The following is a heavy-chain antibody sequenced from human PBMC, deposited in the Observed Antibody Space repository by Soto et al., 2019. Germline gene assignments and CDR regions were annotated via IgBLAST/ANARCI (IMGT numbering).Heavy chain of an antibody. V-gene: IGHV3-15*07. CDR1: DFTITNAW. CDR2: IKTKAEGGAT. D-gene: IGHD2-15*01. J-gene: IGHJ6*02. CDR3: TTGSVGGF. Sequence: GGPLRLSCAASDFTITNAWMNCVRQAPGKGLEWVGRIKTKAEGGATDYAAPLKGRFTISRDDSRNTLFLQMNSLKTEDTAVYYCTTGSVGGFGGQGATVPVPS.